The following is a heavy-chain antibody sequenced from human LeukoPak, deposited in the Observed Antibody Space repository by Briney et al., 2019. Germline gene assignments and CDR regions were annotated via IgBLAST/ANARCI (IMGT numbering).Heavy chain of an antibody. V-gene: IGHV3-21*01. CDR2: ISSSSSYI. CDR3: ARDYGSGSYYLDLVDY. Sequence: GGSLRLSCAASGFTFSSYSMNWVRQAPGKGLEWVSSISSSSSYIYYADSVKGRYTISRDNAKNSLYLQMNSLRAEDTAVYYCARDYGSGSYYLDLVDYWGQGTLVTVSS. J-gene: IGHJ4*02. D-gene: IGHD3-10*01. CDR1: GFTFSSYS.